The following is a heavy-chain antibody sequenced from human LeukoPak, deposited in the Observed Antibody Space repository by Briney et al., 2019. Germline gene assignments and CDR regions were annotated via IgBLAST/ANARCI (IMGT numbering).Heavy chain of an antibody. J-gene: IGHJ6*02. V-gene: IGHV4-34*01. D-gene: IGHD2-2*01. CDR3: ARGAYWSSPTCREFYYYYGRDV. Sequence: SETLSLTCAVYGGSFSGYYWSWIRQPPGKGLEWIGEINHSGSTNYNPSLKSRVTISVDTSKNQFSLKLSSVTAADTAVYYCARGAYWSSPTCREFYYYYGRDVWGQGTTVTVSS. CDR1: GGSFSGYY. CDR2: INHSGST.